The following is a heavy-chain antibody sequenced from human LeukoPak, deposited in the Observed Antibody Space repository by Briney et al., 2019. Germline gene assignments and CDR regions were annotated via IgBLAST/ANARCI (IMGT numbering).Heavy chain of an antibody. CDR1: GFTFSNYG. CDR3: ASDVAVGRRPLWHFDL. V-gene: IGHV3-33*01. Sequence: PGRSLRLSCAASGFTFSNYGMHWVRQAPGKGLEWVAVIWYDGSDKYYADSVKGRFTTSRDKSKNTLYLQMNSLRAEDTAVYFCASDVAVGRRPLWHFDLGGRGTLVTVSS. D-gene: IGHD1-14*01. J-gene: IGHJ2*01. CDR2: IWYDGSDK.